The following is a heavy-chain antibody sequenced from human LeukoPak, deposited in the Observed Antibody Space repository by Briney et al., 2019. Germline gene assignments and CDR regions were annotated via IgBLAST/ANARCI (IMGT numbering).Heavy chain of an antibody. J-gene: IGHJ4*02. V-gene: IGHV3-30*04. CDR2: ISYDGSNK. Sequence: PGRSLRLSCAASGFTFSSYAMHWVRQAPGKGLEWVAVISYDGSNKYYADSVKGRFTISRDNSKNTLYLQMNSLRAEDTAVYYCGTLGVMWEVDYWGQGALVTVSS. CDR1: GFTFSSYA. CDR3: GTLGVMWEVDY. D-gene: IGHD1-26*01.